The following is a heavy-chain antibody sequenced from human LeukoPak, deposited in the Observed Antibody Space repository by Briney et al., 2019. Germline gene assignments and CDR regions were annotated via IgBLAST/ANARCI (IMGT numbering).Heavy chain of an antibody. CDR1: GFTFSSYE. Sequence: SGGSLSLSCATSGFTFSSYEMNWVRQAPGKGLEWLSYINGNGITIYYADSVKGRFTISRDNAKNSVYLQMNSLRAEDTAVYYCATKLPGTTYFHSWRRGTLVTVSS. J-gene: IGHJ4*02. V-gene: IGHV3-48*03. CDR2: INGNGITI. D-gene: IGHD1-1*01. CDR3: ATKLPGTTYFHS.